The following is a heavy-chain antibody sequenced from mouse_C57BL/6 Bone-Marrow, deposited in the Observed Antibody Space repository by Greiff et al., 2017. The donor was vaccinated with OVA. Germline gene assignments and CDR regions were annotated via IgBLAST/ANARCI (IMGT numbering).Heavy chain of an antibody. CDR3: AREDYFDV. CDR1: GYTFTSYG. CDR2: IYPRSGNT. V-gene: IGHV1-81*01. Sequence: VKVVESGAELARPGASVKLSCKASGYTFTSYGISWVKQRTGQGLEWIGEIYPRSGNTYYNEKFKGKATLTADKSSSTAYMELRSLTSEDSAVYFCAREDYFDVWGTGTTVTVSS. J-gene: IGHJ1*03.